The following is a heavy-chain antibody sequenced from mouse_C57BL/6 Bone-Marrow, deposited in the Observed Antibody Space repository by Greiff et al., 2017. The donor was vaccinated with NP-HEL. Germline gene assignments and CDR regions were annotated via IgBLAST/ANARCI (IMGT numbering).Heavy chain of an antibody. D-gene: IGHD1-1*01. CDR2: ISSGGDYI. CDR3: TRDRYYYGTRYFDV. CDR1: GFTFSSYA. J-gene: IGHJ1*03. Sequence: EVHLVESGEGLVKPGGSLKLSCAASGFTFSSYAMSWVRQTPEKRLEWVAYISSGGDYIYYADTVKGRFTISRDNARNTLYLQMSSLKSEDTAMYYCTRDRYYYGTRYFDVWGTGTTVTVSS. V-gene: IGHV5-9-1*02.